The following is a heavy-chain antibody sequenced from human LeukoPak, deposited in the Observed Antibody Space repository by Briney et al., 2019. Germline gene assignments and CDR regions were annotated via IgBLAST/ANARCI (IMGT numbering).Heavy chain of an antibody. CDR2: IKQDGSEK. CDR3: ASQYSSSWYEYYYYYGMDV. D-gene: IGHD6-13*01. CDR1: GFTFSSYW. V-gene: IGHV3-7*01. Sequence: QAGGSLRLSCAASGFTFSSYWMSWVRQAPGKGLEWVANIKQDGSEKCYVDSVKGRFTISRDNAKNSLYLQMNSLRAEDTAVYYCASQYSSSWYEYYYYYGMDVWGQGTTVTVSS. J-gene: IGHJ6*02.